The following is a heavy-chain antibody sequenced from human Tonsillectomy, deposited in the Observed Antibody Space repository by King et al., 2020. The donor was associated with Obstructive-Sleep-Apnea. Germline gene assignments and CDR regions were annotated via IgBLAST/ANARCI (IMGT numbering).Heavy chain of an antibody. CDR2: ISMIGTTV. CDR1: GFTFISRT. Sequence: EVQLVESGGGLVQPGGSLRLSCAASGFTFISRTMNWVRQTPGKALEGISYISMIGTTVSYADSFGGRLTISRDNANNSLYLQMESLTVEDTAIYYCATKEGWYFDLWGRGTLVTVSS. V-gene: IGHV3-48*01. CDR3: ATKEGWYFDL. J-gene: IGHJ2*01.